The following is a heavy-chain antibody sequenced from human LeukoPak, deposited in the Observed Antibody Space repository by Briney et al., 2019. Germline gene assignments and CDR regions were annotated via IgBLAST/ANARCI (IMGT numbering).Heavy chain of an antibody. V-gene: IGHV1-46*01. D-gene: IGHD3-22*01. CDR2: INPSGGST. Sequence: ASVKVSCKASGYTFTSYYMHWVRQAPGQGLEWMGIINPSGGSTSYAQKFQGRVTMTRDTSTSTVYMELSSLRSEDTAVYYCARDYYDSSGYPRSYNWFDPWGQGTLVTASS. CDR3: ARDYYDSSGYPRSYNWFDP. CDR1: GYTFTSYY. J-gene: IGHJ5*02.